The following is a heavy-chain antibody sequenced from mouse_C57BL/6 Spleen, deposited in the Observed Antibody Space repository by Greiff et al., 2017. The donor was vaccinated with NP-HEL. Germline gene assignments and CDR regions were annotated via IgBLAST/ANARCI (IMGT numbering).Heavy chain of an antibody. V-gene: IGHV1-80*01. J-gene: IGHJ4*01. CDR3: ARRSYYYGSSYDAMDY. CDR2: IYPGDGDT. Sequence: QVQLQQSGAELVKPGASVKISCKASGYAFSSYWMNWVKQRPGKGLEWIGQIYPGDGDTNYNGKFKGKATLTADKSSSTAYMQLSSLTSEDSAVYFCARRSYYYGSSYDAMDYWGQGTSVTVSS. CDR1: GYAFSSYW. D-gene: IGHD1-1*01.